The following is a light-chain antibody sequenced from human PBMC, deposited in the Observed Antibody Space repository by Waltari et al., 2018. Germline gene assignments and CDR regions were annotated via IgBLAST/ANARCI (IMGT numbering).Light chain of an antibody. V-gene: IGKV4-1*01. Sequence: DIVMTQSPDSLAVSLGERATINCKSSQSVLYSSNNKNYLAWYQQKPGQPAKLLIYWASTRESGVPHRFSGSGSGTDFTLTISSLQAEDVAVYYCQQYYRTPQTFGQGTKVEIK. CDR2: WAS. J-gene: IGKJ1*01. CDR1: QSVLYSSNNKNY. CDR3: QQYYRTPQT.